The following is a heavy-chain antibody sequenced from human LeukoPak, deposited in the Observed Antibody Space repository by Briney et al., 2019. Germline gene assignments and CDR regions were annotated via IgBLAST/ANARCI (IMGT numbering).Heavy chain of an antibody. Sequence: GGSLRLSCAASGFTFSSYAMSWVRQAPGKGLEWVSAISGSGGSTYYADSVKGRFTISGGNSKNTLYLQMNSLRAEDTAVYYCAKDLWFGELSPIDYWGQGTLVTVSS. J-gene: IGHJ4*02. CDR1: GFTFSSYA. V-gene: IGHV3-23*01. D-gene: IGHD3-10*01. CDR2: ISGSGGST. CDR3: AKDLWFGELSPIDY.